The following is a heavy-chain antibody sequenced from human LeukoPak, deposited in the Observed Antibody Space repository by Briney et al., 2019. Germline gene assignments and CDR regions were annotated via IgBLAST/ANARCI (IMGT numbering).Heavy chain of an antibody. Sequence: PGGSLRLSCTGSGFTFGYYVVNWVRQAPRKGLEWVGFMKSTAHGGTTEYAASVKGRFTISRDDSKSVAYLQMNSLTTEDAAVYFCTREDGVVQREEPSRWGFAFDIWGQGTVVTVSS. D-gene: IGHD2-8*01. J-gene: IGHJ3*02. CDR1: GFTFGYYV. CDR3: TREDGVVQREEPSRWGFAFDI. CDR2: MKSTAHGGTT. V-gene: IGHV3-49*04.